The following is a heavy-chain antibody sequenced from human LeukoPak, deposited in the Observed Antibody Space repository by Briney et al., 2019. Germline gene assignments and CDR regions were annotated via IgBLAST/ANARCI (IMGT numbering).Heavy chain of an antibody. CDR3: ARSMIVVGPFDY. CDR2: IKQDGSEK. D-gene: IGHD3-22*01. Sequence: GGSLRLSCAASEFTFSSYWMSWVRQAPGKGLEWVANIKQDGSEKYYVDSVKGRFTISRDNAKNSLYLQMNSLRAEDTAVYYCARSMIVVGPFDYWGQGTLVTVSS. V-gene: IGHV3-7*01. CDR1: EFTFSSYW. J-gene: IGHJ4*02.